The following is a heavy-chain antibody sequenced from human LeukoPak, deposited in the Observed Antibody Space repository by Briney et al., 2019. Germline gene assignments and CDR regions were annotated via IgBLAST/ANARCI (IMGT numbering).Heavy chain of an antibody. J-gene: IGHJ4*02. CDR3: ARETYSNYLYYFDY. CDR1: GFTFSSYT. D-gene: IGHD4-11*01. CDR2: ITTSDGNT. V-gene: IGHV3-23*01. Sequence: GGSLRLSCAASGFTFSSYTMSWVRQAPGKGLEWVSTITTSDGNTYYADSVKGRFTVSRDNSKNTLFLQMNSLRAEDTAVYYCARETYSNYLYYFDYWGQGTLVAVSS.